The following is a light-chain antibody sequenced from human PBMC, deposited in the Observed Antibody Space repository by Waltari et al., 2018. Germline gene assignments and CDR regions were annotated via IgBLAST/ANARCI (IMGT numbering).Light chain of an antibody. CDR2: KPS. CDR1: ALAKKD. CDR3: QSADSSGSYV. J-gene: IGLJ1*01. V-gene: IGLV3-25*03. Sequence: SSELTQPPSVSVSPGQTARITCSGDALAKKDAYWYQRKPSQAPVLVIYKPSERTSGIPERCSGSSSVTTVTLTISGVQAEDEADYYCQSADSSGSYVFGTGTKVTVL.